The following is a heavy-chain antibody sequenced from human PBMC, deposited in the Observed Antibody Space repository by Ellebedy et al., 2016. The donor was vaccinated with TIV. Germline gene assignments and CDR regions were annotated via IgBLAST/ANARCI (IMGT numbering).Heavy chain of an antibody. Sequence: PGGSLRLSCAASGFTFNRYDMHWVRQVTGKGLEWVSGIGTAGDAYYSDSVKGRFTIARENAKNSLFLQMNSLGAGDTALYYCARSYYGSGSPDYWGQGTLVTVSS. D-gene: IGHD3-10*01. CDR3: ARSYYGSGSPDY. CDR1: GFTFNRYD. V-gene: IGHV3-13*01. J-gene: IGHJ4*02. CDR2: IGTAGDA.